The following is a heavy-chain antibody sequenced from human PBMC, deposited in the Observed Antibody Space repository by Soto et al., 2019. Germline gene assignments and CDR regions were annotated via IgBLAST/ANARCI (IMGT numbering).Heavy chain of an antibody. CDR2: IYPSGST. CDR3: ARMSGTYYVPDY. CDR1: NASITSSGYY. V-gene: IGHV4-31*03. J-gene: IGHJ4*02. Sequence: QVQLQESGPRLVEASQTLSLTCTVSNASITSSGYYWSWVRQPPGKRLEWIGYIYPSGSTFSSRSLQSRLTMSVDTSKNQFSLTLRSVTAADTAVYHCARMSGTYYVPDYWGQGTLVTVSS. D-gene: IGHD1-26*01.